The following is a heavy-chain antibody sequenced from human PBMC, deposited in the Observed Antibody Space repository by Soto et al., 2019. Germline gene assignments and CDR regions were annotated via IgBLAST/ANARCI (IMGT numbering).Heavy chain of an antibody. CDR3: VRTLPAGSGDV. V-gene: IGHV4-59*12. J-gene: IGHJ3*01. Sequence: SETLSLTCTVSGGSINNYWWSWIRQSPDKGLEWLGYVYYDGNPTYSPSFRSRVTISVDTSRNQFSLKLTSVTAADTAFYYCVRTLPAGSGDVWGQGTMVTVSS. CDR1: GGSINNYW. CDR2: VYYDGNP.